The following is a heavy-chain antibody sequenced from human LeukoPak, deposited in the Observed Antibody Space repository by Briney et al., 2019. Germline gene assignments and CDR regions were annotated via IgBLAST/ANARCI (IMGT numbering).Heavy chain of an antibody. CDR3: AKESGKFDY. CDR1: GLTFDDSA. V-gene: IGHV3-43*02. J-gene: IGHJ4*02. Sequence: GGSLRLSCVASGLTFDDSAMHCVRQAPGKGLEWVSLISGDGGSTFYADSVKGRFSISRDNSKNSLYLQMNSLRPEDTAMYFCAKESGKFDYWGQGTLVAVSS. CDR2: ISGDGGST.